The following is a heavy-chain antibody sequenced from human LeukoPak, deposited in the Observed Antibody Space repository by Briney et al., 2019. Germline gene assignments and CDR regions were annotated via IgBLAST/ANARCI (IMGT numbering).Heavy chain of an antibody. Sequence: GGSLRLSCAASGFTFSSCGMHWVRQAPGKGLEWVAVIWYDGSNKYYADSVKGRFTISRDNSKNTLYLQMNSLRAEDTAVYYCAKEYYYDSSGCFDYWGQGTLVTVSS. D-gene: IGHD3-22*01. CDR1: GFTFSSCG. J-gene: IGHJ4*02. CDR2: IWYDGSNK. V-gene: IGHV3-33*06. CDR3: AKEYYYDSSGCFDY.